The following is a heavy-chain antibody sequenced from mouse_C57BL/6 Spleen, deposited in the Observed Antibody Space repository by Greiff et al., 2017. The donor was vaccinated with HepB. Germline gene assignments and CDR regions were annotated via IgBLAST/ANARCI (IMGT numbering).Heavy chain of an antibody. J-gene: IGHJ3*01. Sequence: QVTLKVSGPGILQSSQTLSLTCSFSGFSLSTSGMGVSWIRQPSGKGLEWLAHIYWDDDKRYNPSLKSRLTISKDTSRNQVFLKITSVDTADTATYYCARRDYGSSYDWFAYWGQGTLVTVSA. CDR1: GFSLSTSGMG. CDR2: IYWDDDK. V-gene: IGHV8-12*01. CDR3: ARRDYGSSYDWFAY. D-gene: IGHD1-1*01.